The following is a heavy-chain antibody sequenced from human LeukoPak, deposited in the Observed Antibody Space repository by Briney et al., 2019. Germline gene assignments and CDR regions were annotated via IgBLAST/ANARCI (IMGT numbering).Heavy chain of an antibody. D-gene: IGHD3-3*01. V-gene: IGHV4-4*07. J-gene: IGHJ6*03. CDR2: IYTSGST. Sequence: PSETLSLTCTVSGGSISSYYWSWIRQPAGKGLEWIARIYTSGSTNYNPSLKSRVTMSVDTSKNQFSLKLSSVTAADTAVYYCARDGGPGYYAYYYYMDVWGKGTTVTVFS. CDR3: ARDGGPGYYAYYYYMDV. CDR1: GGSISSYY.